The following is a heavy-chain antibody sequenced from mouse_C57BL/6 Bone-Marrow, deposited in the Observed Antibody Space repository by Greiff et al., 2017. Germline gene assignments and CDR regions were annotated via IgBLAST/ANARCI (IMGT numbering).Heavy chain of an antibody. CDR3: ARAARNAYYFDY. J-gene: IGHJ2*01. V-gene: IGHV3-8*01. CDR1: GYSITSDY. Sequence: EVQLLQSGPGLAQPSQTLSITCSVTGYSITSDYWNWIRQFPGNKLEYMGYISYSGSTYYNPSLKSRISITRDTSKSQFYLQLNSVTTEDTATDYCARAARNAYYFDYWGKGTTLTVAS. CDR2: ISYSGST. D-gene: IGHD1-2*01.